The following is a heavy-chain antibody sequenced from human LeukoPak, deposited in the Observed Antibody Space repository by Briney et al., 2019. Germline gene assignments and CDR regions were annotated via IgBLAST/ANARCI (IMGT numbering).Heavy chain of an antibody. D-gene: IGHD1-1*01. CDR1: GLTLSSSSYW. CDR2: IKGNGNEP. J-gene: IGHJ4*02. Sequence: PGGSLRLSCATSGLTLSSSSYWMSWIRQAPGRGPEWVAHIKGNGNEPYYADSVKGRFTISKDNSKQSLRLEMNSLRAEDTAIYYCARSLTTLTYEGYWGQGTLVTVSS. V-gene: IGHV3-7*01. CDR3: ARSLTTLTYEGY.